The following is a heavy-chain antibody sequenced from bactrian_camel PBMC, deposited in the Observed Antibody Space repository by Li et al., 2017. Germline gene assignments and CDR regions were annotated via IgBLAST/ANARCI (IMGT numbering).Heavy chain of an antibody. CDR2: IVSGGGST. Sequence: VQLVESGGGLVQPGGSLRLSCAASGLTFSTYDMSWVRQAPGKGLEWVSAIVSGGGSTDYADAVKGKFTISRDNAKNIVYLQMNSLRPEDTAVYYCATRTISRYFNYWGQGTQVTVS. J-gene: IGHJ4*01. V-gene: IGHV3S40*01. D-gene: IGHD2*01. CDR3: ATRTISRYFNY. CDR1: GLTFSTYD.